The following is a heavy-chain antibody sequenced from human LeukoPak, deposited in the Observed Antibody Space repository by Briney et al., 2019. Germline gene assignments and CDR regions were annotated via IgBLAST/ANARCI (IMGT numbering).Heavy chain of an antibody. J-gene: IGHJ4*02. CDR3: AKDAPTGRDFDY. CDR2: IRYDGSNK. Sequence: GGSLRLSCAASGFTFSSHWMSWVRQAPGKGLEWVAFIRYDGSNKYYADSVKGRFTISRDNSKNTLYLQMNSLRAEDTAVYYCAKDAPTGRDFDYWGQGTLVTVSS. D-gene: IGHD1-26*01. CDR1: GFTFSSHW. V-gene: IGHV3-30*02.